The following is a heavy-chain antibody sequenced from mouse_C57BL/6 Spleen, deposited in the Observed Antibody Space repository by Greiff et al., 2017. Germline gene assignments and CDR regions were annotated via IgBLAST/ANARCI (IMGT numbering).Heavy chain of an antibody. CDR3: ARAYSRIGYAMDD. Sequence: QVQLQQPGAELVMPGASVKLSCKASGYTFTSYWMHWVKQRPGQGLEWIGEIDPSDSYTNYNQKFKGKSTLTVDKSSSTAYMQLSSLTSEDSAVYYCARAYSRIGYAMDDWGQGTSVTVSS. CDR1: GYTFTSYW. J-gene: IGHJ4*01. D-gene: IGHD2-10*01. V-gene: IGHV1-69*01. CDR2: IDPSDSYT.